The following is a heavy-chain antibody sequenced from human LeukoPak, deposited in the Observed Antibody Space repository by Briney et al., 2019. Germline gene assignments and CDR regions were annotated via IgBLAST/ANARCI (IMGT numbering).Heavy chain of an antibody. CDR3: ARGASGYDSSGYYQHFYYCMDV. CDR2: IIPIFGTA. CDR1: GGSFSSYA. V-gene: IGHV1-69*05. J-gene: IGHJ6*03. Sequence: SVKVSCKASGGSFSSYAISWVRQAPGQGLEWMGGIIPIFGTANYAQKFQGRVTITTDESTRIAYMELSSLRSEDTAVYYCARGASGYDSSGYYQHFYYCMDVWGKGTTVTVSS. D-gene: IGHD3-22*01.